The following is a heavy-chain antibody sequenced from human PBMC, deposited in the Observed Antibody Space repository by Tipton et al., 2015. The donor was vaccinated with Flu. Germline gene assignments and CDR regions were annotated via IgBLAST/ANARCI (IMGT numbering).Heavy chain of an antibody. CDR3: VRDRATGGSYPKYFQH. Sequence: SLRLSCAASGLTFDDYAMHWVRQVPGKGLEWVSGISWNSGSLGYADSVKGRFTISRDNAKDSLYLQMNSLRTEDTALYYCVRDRATGGSYPKYFQHWGQGTLVTVSS. V-gene: IGHV3-9*01. CDR1: GLTFDDYA. J-gene: IGHJ1*01. D-gene: IGHD1-26*01. CDR2: ISWNSGSL.